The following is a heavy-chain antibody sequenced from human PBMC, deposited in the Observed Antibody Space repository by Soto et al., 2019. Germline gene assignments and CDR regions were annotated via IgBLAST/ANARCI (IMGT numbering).Heavy chain of an antibody. J-gene: IGHJ3*01. D-gene: IGHD3-3*01. V-gene: IGHV4-59*01. CDR2: IYYTGNT. Sequence: SETLSLTCSVSGGSLSDYYWSWIRQSPEEGLVWLGYIYYTGNTNYNPSLNGRVTMSLDAAKNRFSLKLTSVTAADTAMYYCVGVLRFSSDAFDLRGRGTMVTVSS. CDR1: GGSLSDYY. CDR3: VGVLRFSSDAFDL.